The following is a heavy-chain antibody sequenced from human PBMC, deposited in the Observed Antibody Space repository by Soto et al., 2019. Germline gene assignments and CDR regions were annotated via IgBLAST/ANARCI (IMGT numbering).Heavy chain of an antibody. V-gene: IGHV1-69*12. CDR3: AREVAADGTFREDVFDI. CDR2: IIPIFTTT. Sequence: QVHLVQSGAEVKKPGSSVKVSCKASGGTFSNHAMNWVRQAPGQGLEWMGRIIPIFTTTNYAQKFQGRVTITADESTITAYMELSSLKYDDTAIYYCAREVAADGTFREDVFDIWGQGTMVTVSS. D-gene: IGHD6-13*01. J-gene: IGHJ3*02. CDR1: GGTFSNHA.